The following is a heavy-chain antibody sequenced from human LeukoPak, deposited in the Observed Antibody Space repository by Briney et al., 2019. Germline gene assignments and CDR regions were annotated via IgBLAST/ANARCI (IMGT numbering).Heavy chain of an antibody. D-gene: IGHD3-22*01. Sequence: SVKVSCKASGGTFSSYAISWVRQAPGQGLEWMGGIIPIFGSANYAQKFKGRVTITADESTSTAYMELISLRSEDTAVYYCSIGYYDSSGYYLRAFDIWGQGTMVTVSS. V-gene: IGHV1-69*13. CDR3: SIGYYDSSGYYLRAFDI. CDR2: IIPIFGSA. CDR1: GGTFSSYA. J-gene: IGHJ3*02.